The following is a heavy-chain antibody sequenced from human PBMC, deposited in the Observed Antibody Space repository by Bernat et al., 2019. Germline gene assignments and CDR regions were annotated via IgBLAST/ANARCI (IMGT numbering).Heavy chain of an antibody. CDR3: ARGLRPLGYCSSTSCYGLGDV. CDR2: INHSGST. Sequence: QVRLQQWGAGLLKPSETLSLTCAVYGGSFSGYYWSWIRQPPGKGLEWIGEINHSGSTNYNPSLKSRVTISVDTSKNQFSLKLSSVTAADTAVYYCARGLRPLGYCSSTSCYGLGDVWGQGTTVTVSS. CDR1: GGSFSGYY. D-gene: IGHD2-2*01. V-gene: IGHV4-34*01. J-gene: IGHJ6*02.